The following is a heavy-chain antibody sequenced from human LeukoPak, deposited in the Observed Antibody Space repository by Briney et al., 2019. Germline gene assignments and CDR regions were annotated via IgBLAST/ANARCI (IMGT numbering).Heavy chain of an antibody. CDR1: GFTFTSYD. Sequence: PGGSLRLSCVTSGFTFTSYDMNWVRQAPGKGLEWVANIKQDGSEKYYVDSVKGRFTISRDNAKNSLYLQMDSLRAEDTAVYYCARDPPSRGTRYFDYWGQGTLVTVSS. V-gene: IGHV3-7*01. J-gene: IGHJ4*02. D-gene: IGHD3-16*01. CDR3: ARDPPSRGTRYFDY. CDR2: IKQDGSEK.